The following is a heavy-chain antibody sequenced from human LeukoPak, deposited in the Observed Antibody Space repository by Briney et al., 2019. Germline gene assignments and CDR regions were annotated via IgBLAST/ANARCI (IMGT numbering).Heavy chain of an antibody. CDR2: ISYDGSNK. J-gene: IGHJ4*02. CDR3: AKVQLVGAPGEFDY. D-gene: IGHD1-26*01. Sequence: PGGSLRLSCAASGFTFSSYAMHWVRQAPGKGLEWVAVISYDGSNKYYADSVKGRFTISRDNSKNTLYLQMNSLRAEDTAVYYCAKVQLVGAPGEFDYWGQGTLVTVSS. CDR1: GFTFSSYA. V-gene: IGHV3-30*04.